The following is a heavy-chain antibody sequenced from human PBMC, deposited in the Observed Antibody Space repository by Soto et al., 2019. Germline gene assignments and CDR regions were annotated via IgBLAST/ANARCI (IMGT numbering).Heavy chain of an antibody. CDR1: GFTFSSYA. J-gene: IGHJ3*02. Sequence: QVQLVESGGGVAQPGRSLRLSCAASGFTFSSYAMHWVRQAPGKGLEWGAVISYDGSNKYYADSVKSRFTISRDNSKNTLYLQMNSLRAEDTAVYYCARDGSGDCSGGSCYSMKAFDIWGQGTMVTVSS. CDR3: ARDGSGDCSGGSCYSMKAFDI. V-gene: IGHV3-30-3*01. D-gene: IGHD2-15*01. CDR2: ISYDGSNK.